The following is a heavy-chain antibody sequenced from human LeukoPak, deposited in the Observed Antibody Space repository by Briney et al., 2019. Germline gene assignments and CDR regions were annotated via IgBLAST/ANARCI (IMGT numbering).Heavy chain of an antibody. CDR2: IHYSGSA. J-gene: IGHJ4*02. CDR3: ARAIVGATPDY. CDR1: NGPINTYQ. Sequence: PSEALSLTCTVSNGPINTYQWSWIRQPPGKGLEWIGNIHYSGSANYNPSLKSRVIISVDTSKNQFSLKLSSVTAADTAVYYCARAIVGATPDYWGQGTLVTVSS. V-gene: IGHV4-59*08. D-gene: IGHD1-26*01.